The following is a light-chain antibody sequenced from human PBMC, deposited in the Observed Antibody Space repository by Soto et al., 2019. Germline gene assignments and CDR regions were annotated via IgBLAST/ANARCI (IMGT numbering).Light chain of an antibody. J-gene: IGLJ2*01. CDR2: EDK. Sequence: SYELTQPPSVSVSPGQTARITCSGDKLGEKFACWYQQKPGQSPVVVIYEDKKRPSAIPERFSGSNSGNTATLTISGTETMDEGDYYCQTWDNNTVLFGGGTKLTVL. CDR3: QTWDNNTVL. V-gene: IGLV3-1*01. CDR1: KLGEKF.